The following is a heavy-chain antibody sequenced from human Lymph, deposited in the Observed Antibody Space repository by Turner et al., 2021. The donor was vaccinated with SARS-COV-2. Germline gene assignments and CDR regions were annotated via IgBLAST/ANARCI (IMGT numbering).Heavy chain of an antibody. Sequence: QVQLPESGPGPVKPSGTLSPPCAVPGGPINSTHWWSWVRPPPGKGLVWIGEIIQNGYTSYNPSLKSRVTISVDKSKNQFSLKLSSVTAADTAVYYCATKYCSGGSCSYFDYWGQGTLVTVSS. D-gene: IGHD2-15*01. J-gene: IGHJ4*02. V-gene: IGHV4-4*02. CDR1: GGPINSTHW. CDR3: ATKYCSGGSCSYFDY. CDR2: IIQNGYT.